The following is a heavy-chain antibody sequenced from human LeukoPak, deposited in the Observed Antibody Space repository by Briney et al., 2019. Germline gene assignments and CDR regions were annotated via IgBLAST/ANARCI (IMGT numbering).Heavy chain of an antibody. Sequence: GGSLRLSCAASGFTFDDYAMHWVRQAPGKGLEWVSGISWNSGSIGYADSVKGRFTISRDNAKNSLYLQMNSLRAEDTALYYCAKGLASSSPYYYGMDVWGQGTTVTVSS. CDR2: ISWNSGSI. D-gene: IGHD6-13*01. J-gene: IGHJ6*02. V-gene: IGHV3-9*01. CDR1: GFTFDDYA. CDR3: AKGLASSSPYYYGMDV.